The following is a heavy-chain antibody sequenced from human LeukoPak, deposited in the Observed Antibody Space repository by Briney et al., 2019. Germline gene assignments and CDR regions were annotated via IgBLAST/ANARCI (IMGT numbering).Heavy chain of an antibody. CDR3: AREPGYGSGRYAGIYYYMDV. V-gene: IGHV4-4*07. CDR2: IYTSGST. D-gene: IGHD3-10*01. CDR1: GGSISIYY. Sequence: PSETLSLTCTVSGGSISIYYWSWIRQPAGKGLEWIGRIYTSGSTNYNPSLKSRVTISVDKSKNQFSLKLSSVTAADTAVDYCAREPGYGSGRYAGIYYYMDVWGKGTTVTVSS. J-gene: IGHJ6*03.